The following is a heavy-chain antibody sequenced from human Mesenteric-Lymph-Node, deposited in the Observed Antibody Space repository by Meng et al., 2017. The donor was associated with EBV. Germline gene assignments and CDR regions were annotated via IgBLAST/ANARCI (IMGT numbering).Heavy chain of an antibody. CDR1: GGSISNDHW. Sequence: GLLQESGPGLVTPSGTLSLTCGVAGGSISNDHWWSWVRQPPGKGLEWIGEMYHSGSTNYNPSLKSRVTISVDKSKNQFFLNLNSVTAADTAVYYCARGREYSWGYWGQGTLVTVSS. D-gene: IGHD4-11*01. CDR2: MYHSGST. CDR3: ARGREYSWGY. V-gene: IGHV4-4*02. J-gene: IGHJ4*02.